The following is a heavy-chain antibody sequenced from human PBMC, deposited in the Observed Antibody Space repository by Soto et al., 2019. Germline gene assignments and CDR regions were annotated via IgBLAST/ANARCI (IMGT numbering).Heavy chain of an antibody. CDR1: GGTFNTST. V-gene: IGHV1-69*01. J-gene: IGHJ4*02. Sequence: VQLVQSGAEVREPGSSVKVSCKASGGTFNTSTITWVRQAPGQGLDYMGGVIPIYGSPYYARKFQGRVTITADVSTSTAYMVMNSLRSGDTAVYYCAGESALMTTVPLRHWGQGILVTVSS. CDR2: VIPIYGSP. D-gene: IGHD4-17*01. CDR3: AGESALMTTVPLRH.